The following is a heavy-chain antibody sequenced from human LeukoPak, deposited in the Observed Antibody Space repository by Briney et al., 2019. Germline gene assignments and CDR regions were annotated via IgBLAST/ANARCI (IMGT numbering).Heavy chain of an antibody. CDR1: GGSISSYY. J-gene: IGHJ4*02. CDR2: INHSGST. Sequence: KSSETLSLTCTVSGGSISSYYWSWIRQPPGKGLEWIGEINHSGSTNYNPSLKSRVTISVDTSKNQFSLKLSSVTAADTAVYYCARAGDYGSGSYYSHFDYWGQGTLVTVSS. V-gene: IGHV4-34*01. CDR3: ARAGDYGSGSYYSHFDY. D-gene: IGHD3-10*01.